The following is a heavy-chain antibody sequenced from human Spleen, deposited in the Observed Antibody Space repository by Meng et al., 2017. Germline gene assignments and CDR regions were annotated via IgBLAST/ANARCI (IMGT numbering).Heavy chain of an antibody. CDR1: GGTFSDSA. D-gene: IGHD4-17*01. V-gene: IGHV1-69*06. Sequence: HGQLGQSGVEVKRPGSSVKVSCKASGGTFSDSAINWVRQAPGQGLEWMGGVIPIFVTANYAQKFQGRVTIIADRSTSTAYMELSSLKSEDTAVYYCTAGGYGDQYYFDYWGQGTLVTVSS. CDR2: VIPIFVTA. CDR3: TAGGYGDQYYFDY. J-gene: IGHJ4*02.